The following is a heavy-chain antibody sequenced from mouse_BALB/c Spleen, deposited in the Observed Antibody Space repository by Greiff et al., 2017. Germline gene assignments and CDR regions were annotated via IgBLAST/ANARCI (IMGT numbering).Heavy chain of an antibody. CDR3: ARGGYYGNPWFAY. D-gene: IGHD2-1*01. CDR1: GYTFTSYV. V-gene: IGHV1-14*01. Sequence: VQLKESGPELVKPGASVKMSCKASGYTFTSYVMHWVKQKPGQGLEWIGYINPYNDGTKYNEKFKGKATLTSDKSSSTAYMELSSLTSEDSAVYYCARGGYYGNPWFAYWGQGTLVTVSA. CDR2: INPYNDGT. J-gene: IGHJ3*01.